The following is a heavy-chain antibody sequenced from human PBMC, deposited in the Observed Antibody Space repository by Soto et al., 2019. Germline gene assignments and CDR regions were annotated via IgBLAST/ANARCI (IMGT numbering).Heavy chain of an antibody. CDR3: VRGRGYYYDSSGYWFDS. D-gene: IGHD3-22*01. V-gene: IGHV4-30-4*01. J-gene: IGHJ5*01. Sequence: SETLSLTCTVSGGSITSDDNYRTWIRQAPGKGLEWIGYMHYNGNTHYNPSLRSRVTISADTSKNQFSLRLTSVTAADTAIYYCVRGRGYYYDSSGYWFDSWGRGTLVTVS. CDR1: GGSITSDDNY. CDR2: MHYNGNT.